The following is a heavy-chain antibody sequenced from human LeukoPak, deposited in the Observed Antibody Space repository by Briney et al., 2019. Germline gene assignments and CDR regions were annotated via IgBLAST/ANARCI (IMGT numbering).Heavy chain of an antibody. CDR3: ARGHWEGSGSYYHDQDS. J-gene: IGHJ4*02. CDR1: GYTFTTYG. CDR2: ISAYNGNT. D-gene: IGHD3-10*01. V-gene: IGHV1-18*01. Sequence: GASVKVSCKASGYTFTTYGITWVRQAPGQGLEWMGWISAYNGNTNYAQKLQGRVTMTTDTSTSTTYMELRSLRSDDTAVYYCARGHWEGSGSYYHDQDSWGQGTLVTVSS.